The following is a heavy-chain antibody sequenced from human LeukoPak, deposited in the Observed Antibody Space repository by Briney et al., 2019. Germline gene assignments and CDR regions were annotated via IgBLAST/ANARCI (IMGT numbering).Heavy chain of an antibody. V-gene: IGHV4-39*01. CDR1: GGSISSSSYY. J-gene: IGHJ4*02. CDR2: IYYSGST. CDR3: ARQVGAKGWFDY. Sequence: PSETLSLTCTVSGGSISSSSYYWGWIRQPPGKGLEWIGSIYYSGSTYYNPSLKSRVTISVDTSKKQFSLRLRSVTAADTAVYYCARQVGAKGWFDYWGQGTLVTVSS. D-gene: IGHD1-26*01.